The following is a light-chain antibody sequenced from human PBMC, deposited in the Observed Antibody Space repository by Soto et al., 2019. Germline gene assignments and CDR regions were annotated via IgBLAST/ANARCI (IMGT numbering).Light chain of an antibody. CDR1: QTVSRT. Sequence: ELVLTQYQATLSVSGRENATRCCRASQTVSRTLAWYQQRPGQAPRLLIYDISNRAAGVPARFSGSGSETEFTLTIRSLQSEDFAVYFCQQYNNWPAFGQGTRLEIK. V-gene: IGKV3-15*01. J-gene: IGKJ5*01. CDR2: DIS. CDR3: QQYNNWPA.